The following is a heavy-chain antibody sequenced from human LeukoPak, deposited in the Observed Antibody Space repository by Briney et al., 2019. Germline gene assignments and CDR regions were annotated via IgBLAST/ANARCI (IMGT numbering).Heavy chain of an antibody. V-gene: IGHV4-61*01. D-gene: IGHD6-13*01. CDR2: MSYNVHT. CDR3: ATVAVAGTGPDN. CDR1: GASVSSGSYY. J-gene: IGHJ4*02. Sequence: PSETLSLTCTVSGASVSSGSYYWSWIRQPPGKGLEWIGFMSYNVHTDYNPSLKSRVTLSADTSNNQFSLRLNSVTAADTAVYFCATVAVAGTGPDNWGQGTLVTVSS.